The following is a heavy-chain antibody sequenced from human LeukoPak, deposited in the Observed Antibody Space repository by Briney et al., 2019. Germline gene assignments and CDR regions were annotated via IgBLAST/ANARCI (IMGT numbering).Heavy chain of an antibody. CDR2: ISSSSSYI. D-gene: IGHD6-13*01. J-gene: IGHJ3*02. CDR1: GLTYSDYY. Sequence: GGSLRLSCVVSGLTYSDYYMSWIRQAPGKGLEWVSSISSSSSYIYYADSVKGRFTISRDNAKNSLYLQMNSLRAEDTAVYYCARVGIAADIWGQGTMVTVSS. V-gene: IGHV3-11*06. CDR3: ARVGIAADI.